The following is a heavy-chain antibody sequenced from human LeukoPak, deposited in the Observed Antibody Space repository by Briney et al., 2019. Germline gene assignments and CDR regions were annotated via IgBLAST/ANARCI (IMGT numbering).Heavy chain of an antibody. D-gene: IGHD2-2*01. Sequence: GASVKVSCKASGYTFTCYYMHWVRQAPGQGLEWMGWINPNSGGTNYAQKFQGRVTMTRDTSISTAYMELSRLRSDDTAVYYCARRPSSTSCYYDYWGQGTLVTVSS. J-gene: IGHJ4*02. CDR1: GYTFTCYY. CDR2: INPNSGGT. V-gene: IGHV1-2*02. CDR3: ARRPSSTSCYYDY.